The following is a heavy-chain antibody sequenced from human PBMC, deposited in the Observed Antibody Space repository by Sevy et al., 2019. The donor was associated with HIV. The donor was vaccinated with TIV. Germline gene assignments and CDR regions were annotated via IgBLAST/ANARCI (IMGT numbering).Heavy chain of an antibody. Sequence: GGSLRLSCAASGFTLSDYYMSWIRQAPGKGLEWVSYISSSGSTIYYADSVKGRFTISRDNAKNSLYLQMNSLRAEDTAVYYCARAGRQVVPAAIPFYYYYGMDVWGQGSTVTVSS. J-gene: IGHJ6*02. V-gene: IGHV3-11*01. D-gene: IGHD2-2*02. CDR1: GFTLSDYY. CDR2: ISSSGSTI. CDR3: ARAGRQVVPAAIPFYYYYGMDV.